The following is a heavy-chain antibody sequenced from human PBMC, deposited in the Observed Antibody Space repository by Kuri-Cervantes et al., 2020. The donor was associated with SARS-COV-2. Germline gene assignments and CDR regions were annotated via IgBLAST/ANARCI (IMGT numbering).Heavy chain of an antibody. CDR1: GYTFTGYY. CDR2: INPNSGGT. CDR3: ARERILPRRAFGYEFDY. J-gene: IGHJ4*02. V-gene: IGHV1-2*02. Sequence: ASVKVSCKASGYTFTGYYMHWVRQAPGQGLEWMGWINPNSGGTNYAQKFQGRVTMTRDTSASTAYMELSSLRSEDTAVYYCARERILPRRAFGYEFDYWGQGTLITVSS. D-gene: IGHD5-12*01.